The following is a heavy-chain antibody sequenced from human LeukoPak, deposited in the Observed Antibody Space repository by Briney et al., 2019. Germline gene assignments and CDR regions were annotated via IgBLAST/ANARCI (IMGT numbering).Heavy chain of an antibody. J-gene: IGHJ4*02. CDR1: GYSISSGYY. D-gene: IGHD3-22*01. CDR2: IYHSGST. V-gene: IGHV4-38-2*02. Sequence: PSETLSLTCTVSGYSISSGYYWGWIRQPPGKGLEWIGSIYHSGSTYYNPSLKSRVTISVDTSKNQFSLKLSSVTAADTAVYYCARGWADYYDSSGYYYGVFDYWGQGTLVTVSS. CDR3: ARGWADYYDSSGYYYGVFDY.